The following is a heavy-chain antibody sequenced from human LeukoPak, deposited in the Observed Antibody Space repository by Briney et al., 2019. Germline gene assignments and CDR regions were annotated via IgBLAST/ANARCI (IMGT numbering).Heavy chain of an antibody. D-gene: IGHD3-10*01. CDR3: ATTNYFGSGRYFDY. Sequence: GGSLRLSCAASGFTFSDYYMSWIRQAPGKGLEWVSYISRSGSTIYYADSVKGRFTISRDNAKNSLYLQMNSLRAEDTAVYYCATTNYFGSGRYFDYWGQGTLVTVSS. J-gene: IGHJ4*02. CDR2: ISRSGSTI. CDR1: GFTFSDYY. V-gene: IGHV3-11*04.